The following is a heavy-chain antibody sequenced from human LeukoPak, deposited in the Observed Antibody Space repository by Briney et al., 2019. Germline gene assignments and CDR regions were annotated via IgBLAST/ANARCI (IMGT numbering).Heavy chain of an antibody. CDR1: GFAFDDYA. D-gene: IGHD3-10*01. CDR3: ANSPMVRGVIVGLEY. CDR2: ISWNSGSI. J-gene: IGHJ4*02. V-gene: IGHV3-9*01. Sequence: GRSLRLSCAASGFAFDDYAMHWVRQAPGKGLEWVSGISWNSGSIGYADSVKGRFTISRDDAKNSLYLQMNSLRAEGTALYYCANSPMVRGVIVGLEYLGQGTLVTVSS.